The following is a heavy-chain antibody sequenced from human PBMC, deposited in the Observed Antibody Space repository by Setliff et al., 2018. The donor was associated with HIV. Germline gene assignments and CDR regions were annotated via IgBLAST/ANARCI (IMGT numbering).Heavy chain of an antibody. CDR1: GYTFIGDY. D-gene: IGHD5-12*01. Sequence: EASVKVSCKASGYTFIGDYMHWVRQAPGQGLEWMGWINPNSGGTNFAQKFQGRVTMTRDTSISTAYMELSRLRSDDTAVYYCARGGLATGALDIWGQGTMVTVSS. CDR3: ARGGLATGALDI. V-gene: IGHV1-2*02. CDR2: INPNSGGT. J-gene: IGHJ3*02.